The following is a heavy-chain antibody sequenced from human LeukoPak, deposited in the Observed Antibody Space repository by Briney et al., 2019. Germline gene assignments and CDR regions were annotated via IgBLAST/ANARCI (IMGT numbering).Heavy chain of an antibody. D-gene: IGHD3-16*01. J-gene: IGHJ4*02. Sequence: SETLSLTCTVSVGSISSSSYYWGWIRQPPGKGLELIGSIYYSGSTYYNPSIKSRVTISVDTSKNQFSLKLSSVTAADTAVYYCARLDGGGDYWGQGTLVTVSS. CDR2: IYYSGST. CDR3: ARLDGGGDY. CDR1: VGSISSSSYY. V-gene: IGHV4-39*01.